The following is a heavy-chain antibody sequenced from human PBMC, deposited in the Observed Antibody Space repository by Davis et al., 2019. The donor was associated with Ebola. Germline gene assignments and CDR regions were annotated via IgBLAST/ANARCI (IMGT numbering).Heavy chain of an antibody. V-gene: IGHV3-30-3*01. J-gene: IGHJ4*02. CDR2: ISYDGSNK. CDR3: AKDQDSSGWYTAFDY. D-gene: IGHD6-19*01. CDR1: GFTFSSYA. Sequence: PGGSLRLSCAASGFTFSSYAMHWVRQAPGKGLEWVAVISYDGSNKYYADSVKGRFTISRDNSKNTLYLQMNSLRAEDTAVYYCAKDQDSSGWYTAFDYWGQGTLVTGSS.